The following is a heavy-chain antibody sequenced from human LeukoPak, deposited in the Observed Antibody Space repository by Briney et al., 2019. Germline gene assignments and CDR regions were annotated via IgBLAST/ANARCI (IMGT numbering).Heavy chain of an antibody. D-gene: IGHD1/OR15-1a*01. CDR3: ARWGTAQLYLDY. CDR2: IYHSGST. CDR1: GGSISSGGYS. J-gene: IGHJ4*02. V-gene: IGHV4-30-2*01. Sequence: PSQTLSLTCAVSGGSISSGGYSWSWIRQPPGKGLEWIGYIYHSGSTYYNPSLKSRVTISVDRSKNQFSLKLTSVTAADTAVYYCARWGTAQLYLDYWGQGTLVTVSS.